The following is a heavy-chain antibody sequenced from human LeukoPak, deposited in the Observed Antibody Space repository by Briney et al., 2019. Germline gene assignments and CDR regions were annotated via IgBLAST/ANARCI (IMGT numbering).Heavy chain of an antibody. J-gene: IGHJ4*02. D-gene: IGHD5-12*01. CDR3: ASPQAWLNTYYFHY. CDR2: ISGSGGST. V-gene: IGHV3-23*01. Sequence: GGTLRLSCAASGFTFSSYGMSWVRQAPGKGLEWVSAISGSGGSTYYADSVKGRFTISRDNSKNTLYLQMNSLRAEDTAVYYCASPQAWLNTYYFHYWGQGTLVTVSS. CDR1: GFTFSSYG.